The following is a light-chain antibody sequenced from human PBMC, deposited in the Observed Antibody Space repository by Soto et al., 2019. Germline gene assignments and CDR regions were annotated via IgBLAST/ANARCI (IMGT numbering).Light chain of an antibody. CDR2: GAS. Sequence: EFVLTQSPGKLSLSPGERATLSCRASQSISSSFLAWYQQKPGQAPRLLIYGASSRGTDIPDRFSGSGSGTDFTLTISRLEPEDFAVYYCQQYGSSPPLTFGGGTKVEIK. CDR1: QSISSSF. J-gene: IGKJ4*01. CDR3: QQYGSSPPLT. V-gene: IGKV3-20*01.